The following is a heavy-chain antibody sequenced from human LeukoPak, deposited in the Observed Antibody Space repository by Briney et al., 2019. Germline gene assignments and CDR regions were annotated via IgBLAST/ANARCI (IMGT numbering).Heavy chain of an antibody. D-gene: IGHD3-3*01. Sequence: SETLSLTCTVSGYSISSGHYWGWIRQPPGKGLEWIGSIYHSGSTYYNPSLKSRVTISVDTSKNQFSLKLSSVTAADTAVYYCARMRIEPEYYDFWSGSHFYMDVWGKGTTVTVSS. CDR1: GYSISSGHY. CDR2: IYHSGST. CDR3: ARMRIEPEYYDFWSGSHFYMDV. V-gene: IGHV4-38-2*02. J-gene: IGHJ6*03.